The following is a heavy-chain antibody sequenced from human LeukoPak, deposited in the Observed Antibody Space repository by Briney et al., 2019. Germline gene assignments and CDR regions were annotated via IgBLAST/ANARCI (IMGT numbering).Heavy chain of an antibody. V-gene: IGHV4-39*07. D-gene: IGHD2-15*01. CDR1: GGSISSSSYY. CDR3: ARAACSGGSCYGFDY. CDR2: IYYSGCT. J-gene: IGHJ4*02. Sequence: PSETLSLTCTVSGGSISSSSYYWGWIRQPPGKGLEWIGSIYYSGCTYYNPSLKSRVTISVDTSKNQFSLKLSSVTAADTAVYYCARAACSGGSCYGFDYWGQGTLVTVSS.